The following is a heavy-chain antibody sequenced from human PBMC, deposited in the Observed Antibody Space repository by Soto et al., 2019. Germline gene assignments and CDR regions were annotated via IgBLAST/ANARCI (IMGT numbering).Heavy chain of an antibody. CDR1: GGSINTATHS. CDR3: ARGAGVTTTGDDY. D-gene: IGHD4-4*01. V-gene: IGHV4-30-2*01. CDR2: IYHSGST. Sequence: QLQLQESGSGLVKPSQTLSLTCAVSGGSINTATHSWSWIRQPPGKGLEWIGYIYHSGSTYYNPSVKRAVPISIDKSNTQCAPRRGSVTAADTAVYYCARGAGVTTTGDDYWGQGILVTVSS. J-gene: IGHJ4*02.